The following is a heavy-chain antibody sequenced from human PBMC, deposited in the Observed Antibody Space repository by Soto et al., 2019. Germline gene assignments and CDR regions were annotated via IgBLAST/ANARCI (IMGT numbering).Heavy chain of an antibody. Sequence: PGGSLRLSCAASGFTFSDYYMSWIRQAPGKGLEWVSYISSSSSYTNYADSVKGRFTISRDNAKNSLYLQMNSLRAEDTAVYYSARARVDTSYYFDYWGQGTLVTVSS. CDR1: GFTFSDYY. CDR3: ARARVDTSYYFDY. D-gene: IGHD5-18*01. V-gene: IGHV3-11*06. J-gene: IGHJ4*02. CDR2: ISSSSSYT.